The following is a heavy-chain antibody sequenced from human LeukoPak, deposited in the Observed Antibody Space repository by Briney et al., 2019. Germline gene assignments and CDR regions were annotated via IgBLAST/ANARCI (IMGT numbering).Heavy chain of an antibody. CDR2: INHSGST. CDR3: ARGGIVVVPAAIRGRFDY. CDR1: GGSFSGYY. Sequence: SETLSLTCAVYGGSFSGYYWSWIRQPPGKGLEWIGEINHSGSTNYNPSLKSRVTISVDTSKNQSSLKLSSVTAADTAVYYCARGGIVVVPAAIRGRFDYWGQGTLVTVSS. V-gene: IGHV4-34*01. D-gene: IGHD2-2*02. J-gene: IGHJ4*02.